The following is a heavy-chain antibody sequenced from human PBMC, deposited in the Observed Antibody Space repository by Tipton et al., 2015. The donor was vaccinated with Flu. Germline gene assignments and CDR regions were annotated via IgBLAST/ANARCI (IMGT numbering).Heavy chain of an antibody. CDR2: IYYSGST. J-gene: IGHJ3*02. Sequence: TLSLTCTVSGGSISSGDYYWSWIRQPPGKGLEWIGYIYYSGSTYYNPSLKSRVTISVDMSKNQFSLKLSSVTAADTAVYYCARALPPITIFGVVIRNDAFDIWGQGTMVTVSS. CDR3: ARALPPITIFGVVIRNDAFDI. V-gene: IGHV4-30-4*01. D-gene: IGHD3-3*01. CDR1: GGSISSGDYY.